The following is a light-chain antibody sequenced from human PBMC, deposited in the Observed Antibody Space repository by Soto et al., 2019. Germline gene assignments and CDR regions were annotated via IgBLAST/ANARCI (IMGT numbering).Light chain of an antibody. CDR2: DAS. V-gene: IGKV3-11*01. CDR3: QQRSKGLT. J-gene: IGKJ4*01. Sequence: EIVLTQSPATLSLSPGDRATLSCRASQTVTTYLTWYQQKPGQAPRLLIYDASNRATGIPARFRGSGSGTAFTLTISSLEPEDFAVYYCQQRSKGLTFGGGTKVEIK. CDR1: QTVTTY.